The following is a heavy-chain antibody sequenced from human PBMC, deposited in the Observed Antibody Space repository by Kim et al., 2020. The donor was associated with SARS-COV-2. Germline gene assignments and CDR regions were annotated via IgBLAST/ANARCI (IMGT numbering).Heavy chain of an antibody. V-gene: IGHV4-39*01. CDR2: IYYSRST. CDR1: GGSISSSSYY. CDR3: ARHRREWLQTIPSYFDY. Sequence: SETLSLTCAVSGGSISSSSYYWGWHRQRPGKGLEGIVSIYYSRSTYYNPSLKSRVTISVDTTKNQFSLKLSSVTAADTAVYYCARHRREWLQTIPSYFDYGGQGTLVTVSP. D-gene: IGHD5-12*01. J-gene: IGHJ4*02.